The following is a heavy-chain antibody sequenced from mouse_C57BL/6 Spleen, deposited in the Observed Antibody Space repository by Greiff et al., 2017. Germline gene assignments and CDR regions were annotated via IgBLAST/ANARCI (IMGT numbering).Heavy chain of an antibody. Sequence: QVQLQQSGPELVKPGASVKISCKASGYSFTSYYIHWVKQRPGQGLEWIGWIYPGSGNTKYNEKFKGKATLTAETSSSTAYMQLSSLTSEDSAVYYCARGITTVVEDAMDYWGQGTSVTVSS. J-gene: IGHJ4*01. V-gene: IGHV1-66*01. D-gene: IGHD1-1*01. CDR1: GYSFTSYY. CDR3: ARGITTVVEDAMDY. CDR2: IYPGSGNT.